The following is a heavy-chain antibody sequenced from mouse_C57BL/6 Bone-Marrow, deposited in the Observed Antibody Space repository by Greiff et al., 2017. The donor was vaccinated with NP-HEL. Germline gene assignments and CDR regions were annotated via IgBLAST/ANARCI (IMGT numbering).Heavy chain of an antibody. CDR3: ARGDYDYDGAWFAY. CDR2: IYPGSGST. D-gene: IGHD2-4*01. J-gene: IGHJ3*01. Sequence: QVHVKQPGAELVKPGASVKMSCKASGYTFTSYWITWVKQRPGQGLEWIGDIYPGSGSTNYNEKFKSKATLTVDTSSSTAYMQLSSRTSEDSAVYYCARGDYDYDGAWFAYWGQGTLVTVSA. CDR1: GYTFTSYW. V-gene: IGHV1-55*01.